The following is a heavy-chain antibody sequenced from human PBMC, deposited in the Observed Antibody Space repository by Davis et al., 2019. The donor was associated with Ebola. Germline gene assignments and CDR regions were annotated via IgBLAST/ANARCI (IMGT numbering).Heavy chain of an antibody. V-gene: IGHV3-48*04. D-gene: IGHD4-17*01. CDR3: AREGDTVTTVLYYYGMDV. CDR2: ISSSGSTI. CDR1: GFTFSSYS. Sequence: GESLKISCVVSGFTFSSYSMSWIRQAPGKGLEWVSYISSSGSTIYYADSVKGRFTISRDNAKNSLYLQMNSLRAEDTAVYYCAREGDTVTTVLYYYGMDVWGKGTTVTVSS. J-gene: IGHJ6*04.